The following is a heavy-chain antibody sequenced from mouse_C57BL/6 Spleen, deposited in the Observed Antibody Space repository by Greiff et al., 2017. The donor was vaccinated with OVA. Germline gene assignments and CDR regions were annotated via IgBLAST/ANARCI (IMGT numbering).Heavy chain of an antibody. Sequence: QVQLQQSGAELVRPGASVKMSCKASGYTFTSYNMHWVKQRPRQGLEWIGAIYPGNGDTSYNQKFKGKATLTVDKSSSTAYMQLSSLTSEDSAVYFCATGPYAMDYWGQGTSVTVSS. CDR3: ATGPYAMDY. CDR2: IYPGNGDT. CDR1: GYTFTSYN. V-gene: IGHV1-12*01. J-gene: IGHJ4*01.